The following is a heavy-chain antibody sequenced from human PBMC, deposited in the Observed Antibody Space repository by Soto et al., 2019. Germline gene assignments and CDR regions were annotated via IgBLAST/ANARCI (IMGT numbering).Heavy chain of an antibody. CDR1: GYTFTSYG. CDR2: ISAYNGNT. V-gene: IGHV1-18*04. D-gene: IGHD1-1*01. J-gene: IGHJ4*02. CDR3: ARDSAELEGLDY. Sequence: ASVKVSCKASGYTFTSYGISWVRQAPGQGLEWMGWISAYNGNTNYAQKLQGRVTMTTDTSTSTAYLELRSLRSGDTAVYYCARDSAELEGLDYWGQGTLVTVSS.